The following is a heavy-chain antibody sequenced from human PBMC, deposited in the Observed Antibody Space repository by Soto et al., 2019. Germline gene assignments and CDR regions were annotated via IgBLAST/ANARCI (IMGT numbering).Heavy chain of an antibody. CDR1: GFTFSSYD. CDR2: IGTAGDT. CDR3: SRGWLATGGSLSYMDV. Sequence: GGSLRLSCAASGFTFSSYDMHWVRQATGKGLEWVSAIGTAGDTYYPGSVKGRFTISRENAKNSLYLQMNSLRAGDTALYYCSRGWLATGGSLSYMDVWGKGTTVTVSS. D-gene: IGHD6-13*01. J-gene: IGHJ6*03. V-gene: IGHV3-13*01.